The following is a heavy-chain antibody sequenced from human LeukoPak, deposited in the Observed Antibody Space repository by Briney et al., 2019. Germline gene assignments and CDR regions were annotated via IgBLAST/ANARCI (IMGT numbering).Heavy chain of an antibody. CDR2: IYTSGST. CDR3: ARQRDGYNFFSFDY. D-gene: IGHD5-24*01. Sequence: SETLSLTCTVSGGSISSYYWSWIQQPPGKGLEWIGYIYTSGSTNYNPSLKSRVTISVDTSKNQFSLKLSSVTAADTAVYYCARQRDGYNFFSFDYWGQGTLVTVSS. J-gene: IGHJ4*02. V-gene: IGHV4-4*09. CDR1: GGSISSYY.